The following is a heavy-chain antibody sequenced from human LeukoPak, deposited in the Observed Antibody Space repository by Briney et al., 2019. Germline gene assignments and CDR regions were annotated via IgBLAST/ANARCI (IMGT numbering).Heavy chain of an antibody. CDR3: ARAGDGYNFDY. CDR1: GGSISSGGYY. CDR2: IYYSGST. V-gene: IGHV4-31*03. D-gene: IGHD5-24*01. Sequence: SETLSPTCTVSGGSISSGGYYWSWIRQHPRKCLELIGYIYYSGSTYYNPSLKSRVTISVDTSKNQFSLKLSSVTAADTAVYYCARAGDGYNFDYWGQGTLVTVSS. J-gene: IGHJ4*02.